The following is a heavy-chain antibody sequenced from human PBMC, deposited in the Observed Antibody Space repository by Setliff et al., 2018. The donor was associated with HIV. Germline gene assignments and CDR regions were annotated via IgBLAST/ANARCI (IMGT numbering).Heavy chain of an antibody. D-gene: IGHD2-21*01. J-gene: IGHJ4*02. CDR1: GDSVSSRSYY. CDR2: IYFNGIT. V-gene: IGHV4-39*01. Sequence: NPSETLSLTCSVSGDSVSSRSYYWGWIRQSPGKGLEWIGSIYFNGITHDNPSLKSRVTTSVDTSKNQFSLKLSSVTAADTAIYYCVTVVQDGSGVVLFDYWGQGTLVTVSS. CDR3: VTVVQDGSGVVLFDY.